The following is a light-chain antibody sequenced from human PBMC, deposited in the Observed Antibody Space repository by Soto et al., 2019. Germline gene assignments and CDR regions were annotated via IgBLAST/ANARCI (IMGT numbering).Light chain of an antibody. V-gene: IGKV1-6*01. CDR1: QDIRND. J-gene: IGKJ2*01. CDR3: LQYDHPPYT. CDR2: AAS. Sequence: AIQMTQSPSSLSASVGDRVTITCRASQDIRNDLGWYQQKPGKAPKVLIYAASSLQSGVPSRFSGSGSGTDFTLTISSLQAEDSATYFCLQYDHPPYTFGQGTNLEIK.